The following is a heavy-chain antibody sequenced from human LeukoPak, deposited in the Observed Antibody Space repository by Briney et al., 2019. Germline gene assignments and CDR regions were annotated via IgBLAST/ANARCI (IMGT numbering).Heavy chain of an antibody. CDR2: ISGSGGTT. CDR3: AKDGDVVVPGAFPEH. J-gene: IGHJ4*02. CDR1: GFTFSTYA. D-gene: IGHD2-2*01. Sequence: GGSLRLSCAASGFTFSTYAMSWVRQGPGKGLEWVSAISGSGGTTYYADSVKGRFTISRDNSKNTVYLQMNSLRAEDTAVYYCAKDGDVVVPGAFPEHWGQGTLVTVSS. V-gene: IGHV3-23*01.